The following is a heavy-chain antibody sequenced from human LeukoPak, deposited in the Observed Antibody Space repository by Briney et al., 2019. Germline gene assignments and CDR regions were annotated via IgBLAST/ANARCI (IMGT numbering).Heavy chain of an antibody. D-gene: IGHD3-3*01. CDR3: ARAPLTYYDFWSGDPVFYFDH. J-gene: IGHJ4*02. CDR1: GGSISSYY. Sequence: SETLSLTCTVSGGSISSYYWSWIRQPPGKGLEWIGYIYYSGSTNYNPSLKSRVTISVDTSKNQFSLKLSSVTAADTAVYYCARAPLTYYDFWSGDPVFYFDHWGQGTLVTVSS. CDR2: IYYSGST. V-gene: IGHV4-59*01.